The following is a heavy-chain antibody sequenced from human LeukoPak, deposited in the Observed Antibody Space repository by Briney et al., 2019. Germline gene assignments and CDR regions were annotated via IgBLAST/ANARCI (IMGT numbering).Heavy chain of an antibody. D-gene: IGHD3-22*01. V-gene: IGHV3-23*01. Sequence: GGSLRLSCAASGFTFSTYAMTWVRQARGKGLEWVSGISGSGGSTYNADSVKGRFTISRDNSKNTLYLQMNSLRAEDTAVYYCAISRNYYDSSGYLGGDYWGQGTLVTVSS. CDR3: AISRNYYDSSGYLGGDY. J-gene: IGHJ4*02. CDR2: ISGSGGST. CDR1: GFTFSTYA.